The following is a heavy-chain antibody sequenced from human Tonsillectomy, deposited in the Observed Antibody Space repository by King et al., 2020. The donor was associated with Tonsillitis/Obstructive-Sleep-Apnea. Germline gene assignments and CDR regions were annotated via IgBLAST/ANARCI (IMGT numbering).Heavy chain of an antibody. CDR2: IYPGDSDT. V-gene: IGHV5-51*01. D-gene: IGHD1-26*01. CDR1: GYSFTSYW. J-gene: IGHJ3*02. CDR3: ASRYSGSYSGYAIEI. Sequence: QLVQSGAEVKKPGESLKISCKGSGYSFTSYWIGWVRQMPGKGLEWMGIIYPGDSDTRYSPSLQGQVTISADKSISTAYLQWSSLKASDTAMYYCASRYSGSYSGYAIEIWGQGTMVTASS.